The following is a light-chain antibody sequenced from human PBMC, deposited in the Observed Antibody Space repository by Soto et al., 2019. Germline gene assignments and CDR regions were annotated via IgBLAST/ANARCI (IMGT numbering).Light chain of an antibody. J-gene: IGLJ2*01. Sequence: QSVLTQPPSASGTPGQKVFISCSGSSSNIGGTNYAYWYQQLPGAAPKLLMHSNNLRPSGVPERISGSKFGTAASLAISGLRSEYEAVYYCASWDDRLGAVIFGGGTKHTVL. CDR1: SSNIGGTNY. V-gene: IGLV1-47*02. CDR3: ASWDDRLGAVI. CDR2: SNN.